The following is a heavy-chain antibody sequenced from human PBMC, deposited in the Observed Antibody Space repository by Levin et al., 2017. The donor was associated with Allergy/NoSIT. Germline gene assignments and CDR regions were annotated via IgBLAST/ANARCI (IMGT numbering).Heavy chain of an antibody. CDR3: ASGYSYGPPGDY. V-gene: IGHV3-21*01. D-gene: IGHD5-12*01. CDR1: GFTFSSYA. CDR2: ISSSSTYI. Sequence: PGGSLRLSCAASGFTFSSYAMNWVRQAPGKGLEWVSSISSSSTYIFYADSVKGRFTLSRDNAKNSLYLQMNSLRAEDTAVYYCASGYSYGPPGDYWGQGILVTVSS. J-gene: IGHJ4*02.